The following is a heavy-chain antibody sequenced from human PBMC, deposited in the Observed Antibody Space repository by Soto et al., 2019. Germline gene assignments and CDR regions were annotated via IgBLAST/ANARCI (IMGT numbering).Heavy chain of an antibody. J-gene: IGHJ6*02. V-gene: IGHV3-21*01. CDR3: ARDAIVVVPAAKGGYYYYGMDV. D-gene: IGHD2-2*01. CDR1: GFTFSSYS. Sequence: EVQLVESGGGLVKPGGSLRLSCAASGFTFSSYSMNWVRQAPGKGLEWVSSISSSSSYIYYADSVKGRFTISRDNAKNSLYLQMNSLRAEDTAVYYCARDAIVVVPAAKGGYYYYGMDVWGQGTTVTVSS. CDR2: ISSSSSYI.